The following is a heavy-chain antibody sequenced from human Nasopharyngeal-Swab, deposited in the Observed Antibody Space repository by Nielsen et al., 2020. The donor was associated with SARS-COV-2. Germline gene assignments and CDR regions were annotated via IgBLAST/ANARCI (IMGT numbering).Heavy chain of an antibody. CDR3: AREGYSSGWYHDAFDI. CDR2: IIPIFGTA. CDR1: GGTFSSYA. Sequence: SVKVSCKASGGTFSSYAISWVRQAPGQGLEWMGGIIPIFGTANYAQKFQGRVTITADESTSTAYMELSSLRSEDTAVYYCAREGYSSGWYHDAFDIWGQGTMVTVSS. D-gene: IGHD6-19*01. V-gene: IGHV1-69*13. J-gene: IGHJ3*02.